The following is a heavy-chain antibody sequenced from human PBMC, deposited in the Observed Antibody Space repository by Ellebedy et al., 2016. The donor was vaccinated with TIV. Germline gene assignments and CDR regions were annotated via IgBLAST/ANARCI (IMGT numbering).Heavy chain of an antibody. CDR2: IIPISGTA. J-gene: IGHJ4*02. V-gene: IGHV1-69*13. CDR3: ARLSGSPRGY. CDR1: GGTFNNYA. Sequence: ASVKVSCKASGGTFNNYAITWVRQAPGQGPEWMGGIIPISGTANSAQKFQGRVTITADESTSTAYMELSSLRSEDTAVYYCARLSGSPRGYWGQGTLVTVSS. D-gene: IGHD3-10*01.